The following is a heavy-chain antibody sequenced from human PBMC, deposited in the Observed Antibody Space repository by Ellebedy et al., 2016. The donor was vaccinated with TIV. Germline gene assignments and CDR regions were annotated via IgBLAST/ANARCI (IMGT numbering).Heavy chain of an antibody. V-gene: IGHV4-34*01. CDR2: VNHSGSA. CDR1: GESFSGYY. Sequence: SETLSLXXAVYGESFSGYYWSWIRQPPGKGLEWIGEVNHSGSANYNPSLKSRVTMSVDTSKNQISLKLTSVTAADTAVYYCARGWYSGYDSRSFDYWGQGTLDTVSS. D-gene: IGHD5-12*01. CDR3: ARGWYSGYDSRSFDY. J-gene: IGHJ4*02.